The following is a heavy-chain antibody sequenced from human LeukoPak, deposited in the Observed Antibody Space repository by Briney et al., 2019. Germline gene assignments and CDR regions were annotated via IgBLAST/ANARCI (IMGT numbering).Heavy chain of an antibody. Sequence: SQTLSLTCAISEDSVSSNTGIWNWVRQSPSRGLEWLGRTYYRSKWYNDYAVSVKSRITINPDTSKNQFSLQLNSVTPEDTAVYYCARDQVYSSGLDVWGQGTMVTVSS. J-gene: IGHJ6*02. CDR3: ARDQVYSSGLDV. CDR1: EDSVSSNTGI. D-gene: IGHD6-19*01. V-gene: IGHV6-1*01. CDR2: TYYRSKWYN.